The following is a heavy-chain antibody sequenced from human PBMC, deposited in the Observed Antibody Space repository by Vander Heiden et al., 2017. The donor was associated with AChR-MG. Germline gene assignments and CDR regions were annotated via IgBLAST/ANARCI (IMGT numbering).Heavy chain of an antibody. CDR2: INPNSGGT. CDR1: VSTFTGYY. Sequence: QVQLVQSGPEVKKPGASVKAACNASVSTFTGYYMHWMRQAPGQGREGMGRINPNSGGTNYAQKVQGRVTRTRDTTISTAYMELRRMSSDDTDVYYCARECRVGGSCYANWGQGTLVTVSS. CDR3: ARECRVGGSCYAN. J-gene: IGHJ4*02. V-gene: IGHV1-2*01. D-gene: IGHD2-15*01.